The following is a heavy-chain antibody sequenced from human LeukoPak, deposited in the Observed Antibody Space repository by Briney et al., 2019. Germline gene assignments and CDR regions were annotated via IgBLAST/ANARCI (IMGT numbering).Heavy chain of an antibody. CDR2: IYYSGST. J-gene: IGHJ6*03. CDR1: GGSISSYY. CDR3: ARGRFYDSSGYYYVSNYYYYMDV. V-gene: IGHV4-59*08. Sequence: SETLSLTCTVSGGSISSYYWSWIRQPPGKGLEWIGYIYYSGSTNYNPSLKSRVTISVDTSKNQFSLKLSPVTAADTAVYYCARGRFYDSSGYYYVSNYYYYMDVWGKGTTVTISS. D-gene: IGHD3-22*01.